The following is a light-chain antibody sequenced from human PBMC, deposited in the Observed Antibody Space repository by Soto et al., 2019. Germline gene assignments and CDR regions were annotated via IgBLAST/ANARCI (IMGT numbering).Light chain of an antibody. Sequence: EIVMTQSPATLSVSPGERATLSCRASQSVNRNLAWYQQKLGQAPRLLIFGASTRATGIPARFSGSGSGTEFTLTISSLQPEDFAIYYCQQYNNWPPIFTFGPGTKVDIK. V-gene: IGKV3-15*01. CDR3: QQYNNWPPIFT. CDR2: GAS. CDR1: QSVNRN. J-gene: IGKJ3*01.